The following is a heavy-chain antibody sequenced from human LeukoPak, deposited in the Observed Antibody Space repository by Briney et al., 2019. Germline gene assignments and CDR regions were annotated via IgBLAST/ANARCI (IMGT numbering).Heavy chain of an antibody. CDR3: ARGERYYDFWSGYSRGFSGFDY. D-gene: IGHD3-3*01. CDR1: GGSISSGDYY. Sequence: SETLSLTCIVSGGSISSGDYYWSWIRQPPEKGLEWIRYIYYSGSTYYNPSLKSRVTISVDTSKNQFSLKLSSVTAADTAVYYCARGERYYDFWSGYSRGFSGFDYWGQGTLVTVSS. CDR2: IYYSGST. V-gene: IGHV4-30-4*01. J-gene: IGHJ4*02.